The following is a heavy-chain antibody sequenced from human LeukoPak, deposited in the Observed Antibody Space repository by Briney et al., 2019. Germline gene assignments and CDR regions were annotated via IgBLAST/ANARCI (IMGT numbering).Heavy chain of an antibody. CDR1: GYPIGLDYY. Sequence: PSETLSLTCTVSGYPIGLDYYWVWIRQAPGRGLQWIGGFHRGRIQYNSALKSRVTISIDSSKNQFSLRMWPVTAADTAFYFCARAPSSYESGNGYPNLGWLDPWSQGALVTVSS. J-gene: IGHJ5*02. V-gene: IGHV4-38-2*02. CDR2: FHRGRI. CDR3: ARAPSSYESGNGYPNLGWLDP. D-gene: IGHD5-24*01.